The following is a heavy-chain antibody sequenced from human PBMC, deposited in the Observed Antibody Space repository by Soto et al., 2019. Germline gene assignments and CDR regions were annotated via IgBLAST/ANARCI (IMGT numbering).Heavy chain of an antibody. CDR2: INAGNGNT. V-gene: IGHV1-3*01. CDR3: ASGSDCSGGSCYYYYMDV. CDR1: GYTFTSYA. J-gene: IGHJ6*03. Sequence: GASVKVSCKASGYTFTSYAMHWVRQAPGQRLEWMGWINAGNGNTKYSQKFQGRVTITRDTSASTAYMELSSLRSEDTAVYYCASGSDCSGGSCYYYYMDVWGKGTTVTVSS. D-gene: IGHD2-15*01.